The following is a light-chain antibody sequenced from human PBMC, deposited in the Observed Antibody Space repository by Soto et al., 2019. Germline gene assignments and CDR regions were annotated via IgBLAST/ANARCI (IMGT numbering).Light chain of an antibody. Sequence: EIVLTQSPATLSLSPGERATLSCRASQSVSSYLAWYQQKPGQAPRLLIYDASNRATGIPARFSGSGSGTDFTLTISSLVPEDLAVYYCRQRSNWLTFGGGTRWLS. CDR2: DAS. V-gene: IGKV3-11*01. J-gene: IGKJ4*01. CDR3: RQRSNWLT. CDR1: QSVSSY.